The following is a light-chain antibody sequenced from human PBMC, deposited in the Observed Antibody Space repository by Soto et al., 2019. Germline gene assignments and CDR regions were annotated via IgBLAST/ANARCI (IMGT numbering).Light chain of an antibody. V-gene: IGKV3-15*01. J-gene: IGKJ4*01. CDR1: QSVNNF. CDR2: DTS. CDR3: QHYNTWPLT. Sequence: EIVMSQSPATLSVSPGDRATLSCRASQSVNNFLAWYQQVPGQVPRLLIYDTSTRAAGIPARFSGSGSDTEFALTISSLQSEDFAVYYCQHYNTWPLTFGGGTKVDIK.